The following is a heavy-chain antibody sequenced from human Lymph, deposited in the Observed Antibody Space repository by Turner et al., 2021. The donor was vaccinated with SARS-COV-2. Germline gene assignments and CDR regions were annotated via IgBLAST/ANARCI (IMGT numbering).Heavy chain of an antibody. CDR1: EFTVSSNY. CDR3: ARVLPYGDYFDY. CDR2: IYSGGST. Sequence: EVQLVESGGGLIQPGGSLRLSCAASEFTVSSNYMSWVRQAPGKGREWVSIIYSGGSTFYADSVKGRFTISRDNSKNTLYLQMNSLRAEDTAVYYCARVLPYGDYFDYWGQGTLVTVSS. D-gene: IGHD4-17*01. J-gene: IGHJ4*02. V-gene: IGHV3-53*01.